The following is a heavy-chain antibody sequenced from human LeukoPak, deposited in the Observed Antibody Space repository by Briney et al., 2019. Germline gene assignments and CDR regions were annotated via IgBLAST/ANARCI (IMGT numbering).Heavy chain of an antibody. CDR2: ISAFNVNT. CDR1: GYTFTSDG. D-gene: IGHD3-3*01. V-gene: IGHV1-18*01. J-gene: IGHJ4*02. CDR3: ARVSPYYDFWSGYYTDY. Sequence: ASVKVSCKASGYTFTSDGISWVRQAPGQGLEWMGWISAFNVNTNYAQKLQGRVTMTTDTSTSTAYMELRSLRSDDTAVYYCARVSPYYDFWSGYYTDYWGQGTLVTVSS.